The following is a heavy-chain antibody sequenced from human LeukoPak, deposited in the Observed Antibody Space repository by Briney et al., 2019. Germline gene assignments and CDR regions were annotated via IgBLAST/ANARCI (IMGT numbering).Heavy chain of an antibody. CDR1: GYTFTNYY. V-gene: IGHV1-46*01. Sequence: ASVKVSCKASGYTFTNYYMHWVRQAPGQGLEWMGIINPRVGSTRYAQKFQGRVTMTGDMSTSTVYMELSSVTAADTAVYYCARLSGYDWESFYDYWGQGTLVTVSS. J-gene: IGHJ4*02. CDR3: ARLSGYDWESFYDY. CDR2: INPRVGST. D-gene: IGHD5-12*01.